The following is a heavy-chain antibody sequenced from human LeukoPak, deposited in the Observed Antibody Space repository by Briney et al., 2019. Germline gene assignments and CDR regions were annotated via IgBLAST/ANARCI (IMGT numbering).Heavy chain of an antibody. J-gene: IGHJ4*02. D-gene: IGHD5-18*01. Sequence: GESLKISCKGSGYSFTSYWIGWVRQLPGKGLEWMGIIDPSDSETRYTPSFQGQVTISVDKSLTTADLQWNSLKASDTAMYYCARQTAMGRSGDYWGQGTLVTVSS. V-gene: IGHV5-51*01. CDR1: GYSFTSYW. CDR2: IDPSDSET. CDR3: ARQTAMGRSGDY.